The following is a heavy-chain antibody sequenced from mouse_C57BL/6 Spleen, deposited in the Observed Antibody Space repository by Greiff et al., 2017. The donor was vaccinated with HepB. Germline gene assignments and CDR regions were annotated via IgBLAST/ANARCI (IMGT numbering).Heavy chain of an antibody. Sequence: EVMLVESGGGLVKPGGSLKISLSASGFTFSSYALAWVRPTPEKRLEWVATLSDGGSYTYYPDNVKGRFTISRDNAKNNLYLQMSHLKSEDTAMYYCARVGSYGSSSWFAYWGQGTLVTVSA. CDR1: GFTFSSYA. V-gene: IGHV5-4*03. J-gene: IGHJ3*01. D-gene: IGHD1-1*01. CDR2: LSDGGSYT. CDR3: ARVGSYGSSSWFAY.